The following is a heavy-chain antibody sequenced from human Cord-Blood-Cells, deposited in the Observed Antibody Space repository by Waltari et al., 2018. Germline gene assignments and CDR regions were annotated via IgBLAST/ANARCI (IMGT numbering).Heavy chain of an antibody. D-gene: IGHD5-12*01. CDR3: AREEVGYSGYDFDY. CDR1: GFTFSSYW. J-gene: IGHJ4*02. V-gene: IGHV3-7*01. CDR2: IKQDGSEK. Sequence: EVQLVESGGGLVQPGGSLRLSCAASGFTFSSYWMSWVSQAPGKGLEWVANIKQDGSEKYYVDSVKGRYTISRDNAKNSLYLQMNSLRAEDTAVYYCAREEVGYSGYDFDYWGQGTLVTVSS.